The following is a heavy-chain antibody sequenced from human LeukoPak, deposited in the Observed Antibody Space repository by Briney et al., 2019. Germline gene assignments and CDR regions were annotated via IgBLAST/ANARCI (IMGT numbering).Heavy chain of an antibody. V-gene: IGHV4-59*08. CDR3: ARHPSNRRIAARSLSWFDP. J-gene: IGHJ5*02. Sequence: SETLSLTCTVSGGSISSYYWSWIRQPPGKGLEWIGYIYYSGSTNYNPSLKSRVTISVDTSKNQFSLKLSSVTAADTAVYYCARHPSNRRIAARSLSWFDPWGQGTLVTVSS. CDR1: GGSISSYY. D-gene: IGHD6-6*01. CDR2: IYYSGST.